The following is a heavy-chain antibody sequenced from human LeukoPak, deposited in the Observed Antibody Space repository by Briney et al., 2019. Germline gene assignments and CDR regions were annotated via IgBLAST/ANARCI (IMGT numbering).Heavy chain of an antibody. Sequence: SETLSLTCTVSGGSISSSSYSWGWIRQPPGKGLEWIGSIYYSGSTYYNPSLKSRVTISVDKSKNQFSLKLSSVTAADTAVYYCAQRNWELPDHDAFDIWGQGTMVTVSS. CDR3: AQRNWELPDHDAFDI. D-gene: IGHD1-26*01. J-gene: IGHJ3*02. CDR2: IYYSGST. CDR1: GGSISSSSYS. V-gene: IGHV4-39*07.